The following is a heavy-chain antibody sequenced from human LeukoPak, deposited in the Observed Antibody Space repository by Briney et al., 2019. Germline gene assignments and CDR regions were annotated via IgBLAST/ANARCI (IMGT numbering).Heavy chain of an antibody. CDR3: ARDQGHDYAPVGSATHMY. D-gene: IGHD4/OR15-4a*01. CDR1: GFTFSSYG. V-gene: IGHV3-30*03. J-gene: IGHJ4*02. Sequence: PGGALRLSCAASGFTFSSYGMHWVRQATGNGLGWVAVISYDGSNKYYADSVKGRFTISRDTSKNTLFLHLTNVRAEDTAVYFCARDQGHDYAPVGSATHMYWGQGTPVAVSS. CDR2: ISYDGSNK.